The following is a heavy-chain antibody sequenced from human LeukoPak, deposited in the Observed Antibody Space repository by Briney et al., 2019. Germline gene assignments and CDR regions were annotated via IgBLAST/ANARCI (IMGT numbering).Heavy chain of an antibody. CDR1: GGSISSSSYY. CDR3: ASSGRGYSYGPDY. CDR2: IYYSGST. Sequence: PSETLSLTCTVSGGSISSSSYYWGWIRQPPGKGLEWIGSIYYSGSTYYNPSLKSRVTISVDTSKNQFSLKLSSVTAADTAVYYCASSGRGYSYGPDYWGQGTLVTVSS. V-gene: IGHV4-39*07. J-gene: IGHJ4*02. D-gene: IGHD5-18*01.